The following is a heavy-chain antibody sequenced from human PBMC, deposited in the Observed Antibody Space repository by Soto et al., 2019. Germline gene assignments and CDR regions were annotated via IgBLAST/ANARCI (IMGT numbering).Heavy chain of an antibody. CDR1: GFTFSSYA. Sequence: GGSLRLSCAASGFTFSSYAMHWVRQAPGKGLEWVAVISYDGSNKYYADSVKGRFTISRDNSKNTLYLQMNSLRAEDTAVYYCARDKPYYDILTGYPWFDPWGQGTLVTVS. CDR2: ISYDGSNK. CDR3: ARDKPYYDILTGYPWFDP. V-gene: IGHV3-30-3*01. D-gene: IGHD3-9*01. J-gene: IGHJ5*02.